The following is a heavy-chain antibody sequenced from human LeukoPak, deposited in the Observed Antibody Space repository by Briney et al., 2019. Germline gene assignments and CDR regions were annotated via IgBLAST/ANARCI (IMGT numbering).Heavy chain of an antibody. D-gene: IGHD2-15*01. Sequence: SQTLSLTCAVYGGSFSGYYWSWIRQPPGKGLEWIGEINHSGSTNYNTSLKSRVTISVDTSKNQFSLKLSSVTAADTAVYYWARGEEYCSGGSCWLRIPPVRGVGANYGLDYWGQGTLVTVSS. J-gene: IGHJ4*02. CDR1: GGSFSGYY. CDR3: ARGEEYCSGGSCWLRIPPVRGVGANYGLDY. V-gene: IGHV4-34*01. CDR2: INHSGST.